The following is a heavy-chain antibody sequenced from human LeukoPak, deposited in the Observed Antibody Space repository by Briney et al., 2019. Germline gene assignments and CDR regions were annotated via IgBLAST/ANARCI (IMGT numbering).Heavy chain of an antibody. J-gene: IGHJ5*02. CDR2: IYSGGST. CDR1: GFTVSSNY. V-gene: IGHV3-66*01. CDR3: ARTPSMVAAPGWFDP. D-gene: IGHD2-15*01. Sequence: PGGSLRLSCAASGFTVSSNYMSWVRQAPGKGLQWVSVIYSGGSTYYADSVKGRFTISRDNSKNTLYLQMNGLRAEDTAVYYCARTPSMVAAPGWFDPWGQGTLVTVSS.